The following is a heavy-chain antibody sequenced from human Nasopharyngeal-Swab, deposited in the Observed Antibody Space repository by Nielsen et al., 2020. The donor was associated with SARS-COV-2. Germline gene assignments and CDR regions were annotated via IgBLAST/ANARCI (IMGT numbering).Heavy chain of an antibody. CDR2: LSAYNGNR. Sequence: ASVKVSCKASGYTFTTYGISWVRQAPGQGLEWMGWLSAYNGNRNYAQKFQGRLTITADTSTTTAYMELSSLRSEDTAVYYCASPVEMSTTWGQGTLVTVSS. CDR1: GYTFTTYG. CDR3: ASPVEMSTT. V-gene: IGHV1-18*01. D-gene: IGHD5-24*01. J-gene: IGHJ5*02.